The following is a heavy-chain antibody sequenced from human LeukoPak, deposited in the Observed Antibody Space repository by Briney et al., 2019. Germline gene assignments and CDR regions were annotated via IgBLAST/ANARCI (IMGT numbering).Heavy chain of an antibody. V-gene: IGHV3-7*01. J-gene: IGHJ1*01. CDR1: GFTFSSYW. Sequence: GGSPRLSCAASGFTFSSYWMSWVRQAPGKGLEWVANIKQDGSEKYYVDSVKGRFTISRDNAKNSLYLQMNSLRAEDTAVYYCATSGYSSDPFQHWGQGTLVTVSS. D-gene: IGHD6-25*01. CDR2: IKQDGSEK. CDR3: ATSGYSSDPFQH.